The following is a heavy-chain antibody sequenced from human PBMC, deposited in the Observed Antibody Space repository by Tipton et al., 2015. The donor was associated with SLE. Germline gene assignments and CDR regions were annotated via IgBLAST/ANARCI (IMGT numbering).Heavy chain of an antibody. D-gene: IGHD2-15*01. Sequence: TLSLTCAVSGGSISSGSGNWWIWVRQPPGKGLEWIGEIFHTGSTSYNAPLKSRVTISVDKSKNQFSLNLNSVTAADTAVYYCANTHCSGGSCYSVYWGQGTLVTVTS. CDR3: ANTHCSGGSCYSVY. J-gene: IGHJ4*02. V-gene: IGHV4-4*02. CDR1: GGSISSGSGNW. CDR2: IFHTGST.